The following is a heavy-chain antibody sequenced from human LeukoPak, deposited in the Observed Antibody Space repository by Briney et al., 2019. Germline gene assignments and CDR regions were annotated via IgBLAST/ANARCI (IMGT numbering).Heavy chain of an antibody. V-gene: IGHV3-7*03. Sequence: GGSLRLSCAASGFTFSSFWMSWVRQAPGKGLEWVANIRKDGSLQYYVDSVEGRFTISIDNAKNSLYLQMNSLRADDTAVYYCTRVSGGYDLSDYWGQGTLVTVSS. CDR1: GFTFSSFW. CDR3: TRVSGGYDLSDY. CDR2: IRKDGSLQ. D-gene: IGHD3-3*01. J-gene: IGHJ4*02.